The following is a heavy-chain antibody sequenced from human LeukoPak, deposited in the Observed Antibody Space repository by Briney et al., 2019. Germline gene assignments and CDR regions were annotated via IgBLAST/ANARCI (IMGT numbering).Heavy chain of an antibody. D-gene: IGHD5-24*01. J-gene: IGHJ6*03. CDR1: GYTFSSYD. V-gene: IGHV1-8*01. Sequence: GASVKVSCKASGYTFSSYDINWVRQATGQGLEWMGWISAYNGNTGYAQKFQGRVTITRNTSISTAYMELSSLRSEDTAVYYCARSRRGPYGSYYYYYMDVWGKGTTVTVSS. CDR3: ARSRRGPYGSYYYYYMDV. CDR2: ISAYNGNT.